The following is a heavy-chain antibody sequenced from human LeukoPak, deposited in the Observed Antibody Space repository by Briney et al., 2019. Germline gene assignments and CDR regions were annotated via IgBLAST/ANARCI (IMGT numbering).Heavy chain of an antibody. V-gene: IGHV7-4-1*02. D-gene: IGHD2-8*01. J-gene: IGHJ4*02. CDR2: INTNTGNP. CDR3: ASFFCTSALCYYLDY. Sequence: ASVKVSCKASGYTFTGYYMHWVRQAPGQGLEWMGWINTNTGNPTYAQGFTGRFVFSLDTSDNTAYLQISSLQAEDTAVYSCASFFCTSALCYYLDYWGQGTLVTVSS. CDR1: GYTFTGYY.